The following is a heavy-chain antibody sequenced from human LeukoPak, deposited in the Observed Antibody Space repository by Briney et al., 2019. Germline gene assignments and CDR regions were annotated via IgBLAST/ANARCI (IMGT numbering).Heavy chain of an antibody. Sequence: PGGSLRLSCAASGFTFSSYWMSWVRQAPGKGLEWVANIKQDGSEKYYVDSVKGRFTISRDNAKNSLYLQMNSLRAEDTAVYYCARGPYYYDSSGYYPEGLRFDYWGQGTLVTVSS. CDR3: ARGPYYYDSSGYYPEGLRFDY. D-gene: IGHD3-22*01. CDR2: IKQDGSEK. J-gene: IGHJ4*02. CDR1: GFTFSSYW. V-gene: IGHV3-7*01.